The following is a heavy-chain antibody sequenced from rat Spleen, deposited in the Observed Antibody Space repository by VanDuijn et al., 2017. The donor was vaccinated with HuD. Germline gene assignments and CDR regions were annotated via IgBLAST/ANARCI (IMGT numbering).Heavy chain of an antibody. CDR2: ISYDGGST. J-gene: IGHJ2*01. CDR1: GFTFSNYG. Sequence: EVQLVESGGGLVQPGRSMKLSCAASGFTFSNYGMAWVRQAPKKGLEWVAYISYDGGSTYYRDAVKGRFTISRDNAKSTLYLQMDSLRSEDTATYYCTTDGRGNWGQGVMVTVSS. CDR3: TTDGRGN. V-gene: IGHV5-20*01. D-gene: IGHD1-4*01.